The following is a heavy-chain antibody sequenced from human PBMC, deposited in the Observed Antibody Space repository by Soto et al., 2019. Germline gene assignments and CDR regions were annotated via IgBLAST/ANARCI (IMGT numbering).Heavy chain of an antibody. J-gene: IGHJ3*01. Sequence: SLRLSCAASGFTFNIFAMTWVRQAPGKGLEWVSSIGGGDNDRYYADSVKGRFTISRDNSKNTVSLQMNSLRAEDTAIYYCAKDRMGHNSVWDPFDVWGRGTMVTVSS. CDR1: GFTFNIFA. CDR3: AKDRMGHNSVWDPFDV. V-gene: IGHV3-23*01. CDR2: IGGGDNDR. D-gene: IGHD1-20*01.